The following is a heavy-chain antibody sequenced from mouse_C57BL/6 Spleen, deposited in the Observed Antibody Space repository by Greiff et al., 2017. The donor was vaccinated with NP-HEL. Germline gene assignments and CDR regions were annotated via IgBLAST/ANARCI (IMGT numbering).Heavy chain of an antibody. Sequence: EVQLVESGPGLVKPSQSLSLTCSVTGYSITSGYYWNWIRQFPGNKLEWMGYISYDGSNNYNPSLKNRISITRDTSKNQFFLKLNSVTTEDTATYYCARGVPVRFAYWGQGTLVTVSA. CDR2: ISYDGSN. V-gene: IGHV3-6*01. CDR1: GYSITSGYY. J-gene: IGHJ3*01. CDR3: ARGVPVRFAY. D-gene: IGHD2-13*01.